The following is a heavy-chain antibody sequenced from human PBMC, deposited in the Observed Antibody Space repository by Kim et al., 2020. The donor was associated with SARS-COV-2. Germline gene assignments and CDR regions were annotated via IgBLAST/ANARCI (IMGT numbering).Heavy chain of an antibody. V-gene: IGHV3-23*01. J-gene: IGHJ5*02. D-gene: IGHD6-13*01. CDR3: AKDPPELYSASWEGWFDP. CDR2: ISGSGGGT. Sequence: GGSLRLSCAASGFTFSNYAMSWVRQAPGKGLKWVSAISGSGGGTYYADSVKGRFTISRDNSKNTLYLEMNSLRAEDTAVYYCAKDPPELYSASWEGWFDPWGQGTLVTVSS. CDR1: GFTFSNYA.